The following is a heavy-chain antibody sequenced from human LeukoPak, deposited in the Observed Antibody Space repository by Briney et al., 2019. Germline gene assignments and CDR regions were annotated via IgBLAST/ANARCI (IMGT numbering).Heavy chain of an antibody. CDR3: ARGTVLRYFDWLPRFDY. Sequence: SETLSLPCAVYGGSFSGYYWSWIRQPPGKGLEWVGEINHSGSTNYYPSLKSRVTLSAGTSKNQFSLKLSSVTAADTAVYYCARGTVLRYFDWLPRFDYWGQGTLVTVSS. J-gene: IGHJ4*02. D-gene: IGHD3-9*01. V-gene: IGHV4-34*01. CDR1: GGSFSGYY. CDR2: INHSGST.